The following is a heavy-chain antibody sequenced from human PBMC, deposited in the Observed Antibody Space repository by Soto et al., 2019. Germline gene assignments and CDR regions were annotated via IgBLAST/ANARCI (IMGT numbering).Heavy chain of an antibody. CDR2: INYSGTT. CDR3: AREEVSQWFTKGYYGMDV. J-gene: IGHJ6*02. CDR1: GGSVSSDSFI. D-gene: IGHD2-8*01. V-gene: IGHV4-31*02. Sequence: SETLYLTRSVSGGSVSSDSFIWSWVRQFPGKGLEWIGYINYSGTTYYNPSLRSRITMSVDTSKNQFSLNLSSVTAADTAVYYCAREEVSQWFTKGYYGMDVWGQGTTVTVS.